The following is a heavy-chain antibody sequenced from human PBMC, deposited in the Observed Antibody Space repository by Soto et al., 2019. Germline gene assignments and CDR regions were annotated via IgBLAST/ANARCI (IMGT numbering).Heavy chain of an antibody. D-gene: IGHD3-22*01. CDR1: GYTFTSYG. J-gene: IGHJ4*02. CDR2: ISAYNGNT. CDR3: ARGLDSSGYYWDFDY. V-gene: IGHV1-18*04. Sequence: QVQLVQSGAEVKKPGASVKVSCKASGYTFTSYGISWVRQAPGQGLEWMGWISAYNGNTNYAQKFQGRVTITADESTSTAYMELSSLRSEDTAVYYCARGLDSSGYYWDFDYWGQGTLVTVSS.